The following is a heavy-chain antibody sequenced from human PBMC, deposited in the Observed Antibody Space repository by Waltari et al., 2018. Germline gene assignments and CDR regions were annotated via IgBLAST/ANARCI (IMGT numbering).Heavy chain of an antibody. D-gene: IGHD2-2*01. CDR2: IFYTGNT. CDR3: ARLGGDRFGSLRHCGPTSCTTWIDP. CDR1: GGCISGFY. J-gene: IGHJ5*02. V-gene: IGHV4-59*01. Sequence: VLLEESGPGLVKPSETLSLTCTVSGGCISGFYSTWIRHPPRTELEYIGYIFYTGNTNYNPSLKSRVIISVDTSRNQFSLKMRSLTAADTAVYYCARLGGDRFGSLRHCGPTSCTTWIDPWGRGTLVTVSS.